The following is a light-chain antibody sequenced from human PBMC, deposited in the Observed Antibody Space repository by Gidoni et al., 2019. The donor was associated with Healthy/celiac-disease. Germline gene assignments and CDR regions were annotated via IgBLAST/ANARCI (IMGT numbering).Light chain of an antibody. J-gene: IGKJ4*01. V-gene: IGKV1-39*01. CDR3: RQSYSTPLT. Sequence: IQMTQSPSSLSASVGDRVTITCRASQTISSYLNWYQQKPGKAPKLLIYAASSLQSGVPSRFSGSGSGTEFTLTISSLQPEDFATYYCRQSYSTPLTFGCGTKVEIK. CDR1: QTISSY. CDR2: AAS.